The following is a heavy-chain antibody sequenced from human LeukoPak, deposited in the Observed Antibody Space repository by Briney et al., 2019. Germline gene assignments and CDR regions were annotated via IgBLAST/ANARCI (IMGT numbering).Heavy chain of an antibody. CDR1: GGSFSGYC. V-gene: IGHV4-34*01. Sequence: SETLSLTCAVYGGSFSGYCWSWIRQPPGKGLEWIREINHSGSTNYNPSLKSRVTISVDTSKNQFSLKLSSVTAADTAVYYCARGRRPGYSYGFSASPYFDYWGQGTLVTVSS. CDR2: INHSGST. J-gene: IGHJ4*02. CDR3: ARGRRPGYSYGFSASPYFDY. D-gene: IGHD5-18*01.